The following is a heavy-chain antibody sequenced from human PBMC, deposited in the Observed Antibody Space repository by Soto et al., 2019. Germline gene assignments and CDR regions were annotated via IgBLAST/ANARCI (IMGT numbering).Heavy chain of an antibody. V-gene: IGHV3-74*03. J-gene: IGHJ6*03. CDR2: INGDRSTT. CDR3: ARDPDISGGLHYYNSVDV. Sequence: EVQLVESGGGIVQPGGSLRLSCAASGFTFSSYWMHWVRQAPGKGLVWVSRINGDRSTTKYAESVTGRFTMSRDNAKNTLYLQMKSLRAEDTAVFYCARDPDISGGLHYYNSVDVWGKGTRVTVSS. D-gene: IGHD2-15*01. CDR1: GFTFSSYW.